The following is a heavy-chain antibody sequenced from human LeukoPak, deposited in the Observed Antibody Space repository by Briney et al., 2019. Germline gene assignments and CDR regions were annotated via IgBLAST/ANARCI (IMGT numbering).Heavy chain of an antibody. J-gene: IGHJ4*02. Sequence: PGGSLRLSCAASGFTFSSYGMHWVRQAPGKGLEWVAVISYDGSNKYYADSVKGRFTISRDNSKNTLYLQMNSLRAEDTAAYYCAKHHRMAARLVYFDYWGQGTLVTVSS. D-gene: IGHD6-6*01. CDR1: GFTFSSYG. V-gene: IGHV3-30*18. CDR3: AKHHRMAARLVYFDY. CDR2: ISYDGSNK.